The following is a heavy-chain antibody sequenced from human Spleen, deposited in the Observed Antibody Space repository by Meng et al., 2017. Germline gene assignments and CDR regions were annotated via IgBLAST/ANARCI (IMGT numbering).Heavy chain of an antibody. CDR2: VKEDGSEK. CDR3: AKGYSYGLTHFDY. CDR1: GFRFSSFW. J-gene: IGHJ4*02. Sequence: GESLKISCAASGFRFSSFWMNWVRQAPGKGLEWVANVKEDGSEKHYVDSVKGRFTISRDNAKNSLYLYMSILRAEDTAVYYCAKGYSYGLTHFDYWGQGTQVTVSS. D-gene: IGHD5-18*01. V-gene: IGHV3-7*01.